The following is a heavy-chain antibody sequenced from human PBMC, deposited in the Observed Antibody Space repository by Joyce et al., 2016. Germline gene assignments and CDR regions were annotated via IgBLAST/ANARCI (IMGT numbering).Heavy chain of an antibody. Sequence: QVQLVQSGAGVKKTGSSVKVSCKASGDTFRDYAIRWVREDPGQGLEWVGGIIPIFGTPDFARKFQDRVTITADESTNTAYLELSSLRSEDTAVYYCARAVTTVTTLVYFDYWGPGTRVTVAS. CDR1: GDTFRDYA. CDR3: ARAVTTVTTLVYFDY. V-gene: IGHV1-69*01. D-gene: IGHD4-17*01. J-gene: IGHJ4*02. CDR2: IIPIFGTP.